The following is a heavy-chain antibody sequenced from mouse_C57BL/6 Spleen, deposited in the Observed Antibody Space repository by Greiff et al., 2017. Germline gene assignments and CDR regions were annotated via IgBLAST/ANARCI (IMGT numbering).Heavy chain of an antibody. J-gene: IGHJ3*01. CDR3: ARWYYGSSYGGAY. CDR2: IYPSDSET. V-gene: IGHV1-61*01. D-gene: IGHD1-1*01. Sequence: QVQLQQPGAELVRPGSSVKLSCKASGYTFASYWMDWVKQRPGQGLEWIGNIYPSDSETHYNQKFKDKATLTVDKSSSTAYMQLSSLTSEDSAVYYCARWYYGSSYGGAYWGQGTLVTVSA. CDR1: GYTFASYW.